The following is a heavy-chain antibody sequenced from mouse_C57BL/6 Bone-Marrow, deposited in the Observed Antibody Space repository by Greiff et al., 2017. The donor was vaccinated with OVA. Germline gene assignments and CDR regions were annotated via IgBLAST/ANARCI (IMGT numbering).Heavy chain of an antibody. V-gene: IGHV1-52*01. CDR2: IDPSDSET. Sequence: QVQLKQPGAELVRPGSSVKLSCKASGYTFTSYWMHWVKQRPIQGLEWIGNIDPSDSETHYNQKFKDKATLTVDKSSSTAYMQLSSLTSEDSAVYYCARSRGDYDGGFAYWGQGTLVTVSA. J-gene: IGHJ3*01. CDR3: ARSRGDYDGGFAY. D-gene: IGHD2-4*01. CDR1: GYTFTSYW.